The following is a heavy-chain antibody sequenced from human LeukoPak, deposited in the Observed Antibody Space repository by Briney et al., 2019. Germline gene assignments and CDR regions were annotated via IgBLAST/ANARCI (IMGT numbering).Heavy chain of an antibody. Sequence: ASVKVSCKASGYTFTSYGISWVRQAPGQELGWMGRINPNSGGTNYAQKFQGRVTMTRDTSISTAYMELSRLRSDDTAVYYCASRSRRESPDYWGQGTLVTVSS. V-gene: IGHV1-2*06. CDR3: ASRSRRESPDY. CDR2: INPNSGGT. D-gene: IGHD3-10*01. CDR1: GYTFTSYG. J-gene: IGHJ4*02.